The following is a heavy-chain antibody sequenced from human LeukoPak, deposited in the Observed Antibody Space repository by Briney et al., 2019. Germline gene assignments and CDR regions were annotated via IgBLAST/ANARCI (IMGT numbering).Heavy chain of an antibody. CDR2: ISSSGSTI. V-gene: IGHV3-48*03. CDR1: GFTFSSYE. J-gene: IGHJ3*02. Sequence: GGSLRLSCAASGFTFSSYETNWVRQAPGKGLEWVSYISSSGSTIYSADSVRGRFTISRDNAQNSLYLQMNSLRAEDTAVYYCAREDTAMVRAFDIWGQGTMVTVSS. CDR3: AREDTAMVRAFDI. D-gene: IGHD5-18*01.